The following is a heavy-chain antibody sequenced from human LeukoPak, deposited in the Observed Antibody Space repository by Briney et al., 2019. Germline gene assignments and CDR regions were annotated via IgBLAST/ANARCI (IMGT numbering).Heavy chain of an antibody. V-gene: IGHV1-24*01. CDR1: GASLSETS. CDR2: FDPEDGES. J-gene: IGHJ4*02. CDR3: ATADKWEPLDY. D-gene: IGHD1-26*01. Sequence: ASAKVSCKVSGASLSETSIHWLGQAPGQWMEWMGGFDPEDGESIFAQRFQGRFSMTEDTSTDTAYMELRSLRPEDTAVYYCATADKWEPLDYWGQGTLVTVFS.